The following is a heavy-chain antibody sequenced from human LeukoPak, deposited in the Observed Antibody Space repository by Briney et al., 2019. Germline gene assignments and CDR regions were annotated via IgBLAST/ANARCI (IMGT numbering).Heavy chain of an antibody. CDR3: ARDMLLSRTSADY. CDR2: ISSLSGTI. J-gene: IGHJ4*02. D-gene: IGHD2-2*01. Sequence: GGSLRLSCAASGFTFSSYSMNWVRQAPGEGLEWVSYISSLSGTIYYADSVKGRFTISRDNAKNSLYLQMDSLRAEDTAVYYCARDMLLSRTSADYWGQGTLVTVSS. CDR1: GFTFSSYS. V-gene: IGHV3-48*01.